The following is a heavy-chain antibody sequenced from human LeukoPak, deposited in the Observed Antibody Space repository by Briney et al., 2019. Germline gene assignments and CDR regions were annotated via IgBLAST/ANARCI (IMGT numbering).Heavy chain of an antibody. CDR2: IYYSGST. CDR3: ARVGRLGVTAGTFRAQYYYYYMDV. CDR1: GGSISSSSYY. J-gene: IGHJ6*03. D-gene: IGHD2-21*02. V-gene: IGHV4-39*01. Sequence: SETLSLTCTVSGGSISSSSYYWGWIRQPPGKGLEWIGSIYYSGSTYYNPPLKSRVTISVDTSKNQFSLKPSSVTAADTAVYYCARVGRLGVTAGTFRAQYYYYYMDVWGKGTTVTVSS.